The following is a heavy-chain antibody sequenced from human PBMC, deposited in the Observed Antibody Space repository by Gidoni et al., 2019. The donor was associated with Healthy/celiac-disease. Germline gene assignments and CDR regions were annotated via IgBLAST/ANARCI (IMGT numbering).Heavy chain of an antibody. CDR3: ASGYCSGGSCLGSYYYYGMDV. V-gene: IGHV1-69*01. J-gene: IGHJ6*02. CDR1: GGTFRSYA. Sequence: QVQLVQSGAEVKKPGSSVKVSCKASGGTFRSYAIRRVPQAPGQRLRGVGGRQAHGQGLEWMGGIIPIFGTANYAQKFQGRVTITADESTSTAYMELSSLRSEDTAVYYCASGYCSGGSCLGSYYYYGMDVWGQGTTVTVSS. D-gene: IGHD2-15*01. CDR2: IIPIFGTA.